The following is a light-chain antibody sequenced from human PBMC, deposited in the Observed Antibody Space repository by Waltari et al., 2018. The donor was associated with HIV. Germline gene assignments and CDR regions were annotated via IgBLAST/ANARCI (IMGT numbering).Light chain of an antibody. CDR1: QGVYNY. J-gene: IGKJ4*01. Sequence: QMTQSPSSLSDFVGDRVNITCRASQGVYNYLAWYQQKPGKPLNLLIYAASISQSGVPSRFIGSGSGTDFTLTITSLQPEDVATYYCQKYNSALTFGGGTKVEV. V-gene: IGKV1-27*01. CDR3: QKYNSALT. CDR2: AAS.